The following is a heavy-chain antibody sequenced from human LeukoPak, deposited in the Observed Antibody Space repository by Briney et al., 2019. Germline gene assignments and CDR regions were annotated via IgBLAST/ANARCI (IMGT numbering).Heavy chain of an antibody. V-gene: IGHV3-7*03. D-gene: IGHD6-6*01. J-gene: IGHJ3*01. Sequence: GGSLRLSCAVSGFTFSGFWMSRSRQAPGKGLEWVASINSDGSEGYYADVVKGRFTISRDNAKNSLYLQINSLRAEDTAVYYCARSSYSSSSSVRGQGTMVTVSS. CDR1: GFTFSGFW. CDR2: INSDGSEG. CDR3: ARSSYSSSSSV.